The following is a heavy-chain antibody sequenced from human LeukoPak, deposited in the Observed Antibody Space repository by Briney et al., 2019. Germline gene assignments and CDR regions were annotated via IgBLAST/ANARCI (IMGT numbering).Heavy chain of an antibody. CDR3: AKDAQRGFDYSNSLEY. Sequence: SETLSLTCAVYGGSFSGYYWSWIRQPPGKGLEWIGEINHSGSTNYNPSLKSRVTISVDTSKNQFSLKLSSVTAADTAVYYCAKDAQRGFDYSNSLEYWGQGTLVTVSS. CDR2: INHSGST. V-gene: IGHV4-34*01. CDR1: GGSFSGYY. D-gene: IGHD4-11*01. J-gene: IGHJ4*02.